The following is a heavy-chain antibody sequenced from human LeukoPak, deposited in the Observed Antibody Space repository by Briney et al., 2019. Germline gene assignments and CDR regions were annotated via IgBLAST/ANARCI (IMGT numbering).Heavy chain of an antibody. CDR2: IFYSGST. CDR3: ARGYYDVLTNYPKNFDQ. J-gene: IGHJ4*02. D-gene: IGHD3-9*01. V-gene: IGHV4-30-4*01. CDR1: GGSIISADHY. Sequence: PSETLSLTCTVSGGSIISADHYWSWIRQPPGKGLEWIGYIFYSGSTYYNPSLKSRLTISVDTSKNQFSLKLSSVIAADTAVYYCARGYYDVLTNYPKNFDQWGQGTLVTVSS.